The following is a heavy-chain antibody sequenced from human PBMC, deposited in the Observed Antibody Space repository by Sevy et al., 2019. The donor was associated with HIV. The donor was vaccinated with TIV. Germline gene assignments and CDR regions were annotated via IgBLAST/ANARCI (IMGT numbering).Heavy chain of an antibody. CDR2: IIPIFGTA. D-gene: IGHD3-3*01. Sequence: ASVKVSCKASGGTFSSYAISWVRQAPGQGLEWMGGIIPIFGTANYAQKFQGRVTITADESTSTAYMELSSLRSEDTAVYYWARDDSLFGGVVIIKDYYYYGMDVWGQGTTVTVSS. CDR1: GGTFSSYA. J-gene: IGHJ6*02. CDR3: ARDDSLFGGVVIIKDYYYYGMDV. V-gene: IGHV1-69*13.